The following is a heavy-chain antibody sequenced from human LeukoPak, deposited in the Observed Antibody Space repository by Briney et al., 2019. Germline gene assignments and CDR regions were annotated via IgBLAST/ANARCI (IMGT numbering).Heavy chain of an antibody. Sequence: GGSLRLSCAASGFTLSSHWMTWVRQAPGKGLEWVANINQDGSAKYYVGSVKGRFTISRDNAKNSMYLQMNSLRAEDTAVYYCARAHADIVVVVAATPPSLYYYYGMDVWGQGTTVTVSS. D-gene: IGHD2-15*01. CDR2: INQDGSAK. CDR3: ARAHADIVVVVAATPPSLYYYYGMDV. J-gene: IGHJ6*02. CDR1: GFTLSSHW. V-gene: IGHV3-7*01.